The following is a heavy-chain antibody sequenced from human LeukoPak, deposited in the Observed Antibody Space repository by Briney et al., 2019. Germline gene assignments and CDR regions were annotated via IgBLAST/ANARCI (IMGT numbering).Heavy chain of an antibody. CDR2: ISSSSSYI. Sequence: GGSLRLSCAASGFTFSSYSMNWVRQAPGKGLEWVSSISSSSSYIYYADSVKGRFTISRDNSKNTLYLQMNNLRAEDTAVYYCAKRGGMYPAYYFDYWGQGTLVTVSS. CDR3: AKRGGMYPAYYFDY. D-gene: IGHD3-16*01. V-gene: IGHV3-21*04. J-gene: IGHJ4*02. CDR1: GFTFSSYS.